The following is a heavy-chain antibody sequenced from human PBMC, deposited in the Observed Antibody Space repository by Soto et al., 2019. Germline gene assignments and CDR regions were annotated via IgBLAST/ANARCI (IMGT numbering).Heavy chain of an antibody. J-gene: IGHJ4*02. CDR3: ARSSGWYKLDS. CDR1: GGSFSGYY. D-gene: IGHD6-19*01. CDR2: ISHSGST. Sequence: SETLSLTCAVYGGSFSGYYWTWIRQPPGKGLESIGEISHSGSTNYNPSLKSRVTISVDTSKNHFSLKLSSVTAADTAVYYCARSSGWYKLDSRGQGTLVTVSS. V-gene: IGHV4-34*01.